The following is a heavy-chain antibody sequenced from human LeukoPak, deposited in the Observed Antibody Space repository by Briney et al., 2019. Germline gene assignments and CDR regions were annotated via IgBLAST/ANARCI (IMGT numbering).Heavy chain of an antibody. CDR2: IYHSGST. CDR1: GGSISSGGYY. J-gene: IGHJ3*02. CDR3: ARDPNSCPYCSSTSGRAFDI. D-gene: IGHD2-2*01. V-gene: IGHV4-30-2*01. Sequence: SQTLSLTCTVSGGSISSGGYYWSWIRQPPGKGLEWIGYIYHSGSTYYNPSLKSRVTISVDRSKNQFSLKLSSVTAADTAVYYCARDPNSCPYCSSTSGRAFDIWGQGTMVTVSS.